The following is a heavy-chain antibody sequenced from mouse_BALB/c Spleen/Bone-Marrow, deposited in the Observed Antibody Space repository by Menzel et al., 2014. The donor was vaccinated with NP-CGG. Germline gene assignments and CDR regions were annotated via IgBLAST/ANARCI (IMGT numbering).Heavy chain of an antibody. CDR2: IYPGDGDT. V-gene: IGHV1-80*01. J-gene: IGHJ4*01. D-gene: IGHD2-12*01. CDR3: ARGDYRYGDFAMDY. CDR1: GYALSSNW. Sequence: VQLQQSGAELVRPGSSVKISCKASGYALSSNWMNWVKQRPGQGLEWIGQIYPGDGDTNYNGKFQGKATLTADKFSSTAYMQLSSLTSEDSAVYFCARGDYRYGDFAMDYWGQGTSVTVSS.